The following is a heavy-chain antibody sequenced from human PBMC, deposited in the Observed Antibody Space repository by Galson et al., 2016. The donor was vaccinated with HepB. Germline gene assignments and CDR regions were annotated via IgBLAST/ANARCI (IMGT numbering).Heavy chain of an antibody. CDR3: ATAPPYNNYIGFDY. V-gene: IGHV3-23*01. D-gene: IGHD5-24*01. J-gene: IGHJ4*02. CDR1: GFTFGIHA. Sequence: SLRLSCATSGFTFGIHAMSWVRQAPGRGLEWVSGITRSGDSTFYADFVKGRFTISRDNSKKTLYLQMNSLRAEDTAVYYCATAPPYNNYIGFDYWGLGTLVTVSS. CDR2: ITRSGDST.